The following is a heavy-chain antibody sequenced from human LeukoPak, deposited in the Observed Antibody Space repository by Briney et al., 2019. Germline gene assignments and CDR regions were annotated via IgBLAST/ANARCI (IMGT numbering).Heavy chain of an antibody. Sequence: ASVKVSCKASGYTFTGYYMHWVRQAPGQGLEWMGRIIPIFGTANYAQKFQGRVTITTDESTSTAYMELSSLRSEDTAVYYCARDRDFWSGYLDAFDIWGQGTMVTVSS. J-gene: IGHJ3*02. V-gene: IGHV1-69*05. D-gene: IGHD3-3*01. CDR2: IIPIFGTA. CDR3: ARDRDFWSGYLDAFDI. CDR1: GYTFTGYY.